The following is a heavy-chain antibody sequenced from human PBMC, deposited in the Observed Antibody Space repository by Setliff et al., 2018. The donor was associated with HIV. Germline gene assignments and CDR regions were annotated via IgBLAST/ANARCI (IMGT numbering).Heavy chain of an antibody. CDR2: ISYSGST. V-gene: IGHV4-39*07. Sequence: SETLSLTCTVSGGSVIISHYYWAWIHQPPGKGLEWIGSISYSGSTYYNPSLKSRVTISVDTSKNQFSLKLSSVTAADTAVYYCARGSSWQYYYYYYMDVWGKGTTVTVSS. CDR1: GGSVIISHYY. CDR3: ARGSSWQYYYYYYMDV. J-gene: IGHJ6*03. D-gene: IGHD6-13*01.